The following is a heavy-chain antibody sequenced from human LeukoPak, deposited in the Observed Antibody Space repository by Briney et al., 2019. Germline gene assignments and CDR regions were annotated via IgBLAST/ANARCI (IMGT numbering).Heavy chain of an antibody. CDR1: GYTFTSYD. D-gene: IGHD3-9*01. Sequence: GASVKVSCTASGYTFTSYDINWVRQATGQGLEWMGWMNPNSGNTGYAQKFQGRVTITRNTSISTAYMELSSLRSEDTAVYYCARAYYDILTGTPYFDYWGQGTLVTVSS. CDR2: MNPNSGNT. J-gene: IGHJ4*02. V-gene: IGHV1-8*03. CDR3: ARAYYDILTGTPYFDY.